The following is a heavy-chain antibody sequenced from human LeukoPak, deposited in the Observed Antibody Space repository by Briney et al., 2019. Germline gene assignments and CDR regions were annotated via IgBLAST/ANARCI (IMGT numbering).Heavy chain of an antibody. CDR3: AKTRGATGGLYYYYYMNV. CDR2: ISYDGSNK. V-gene: IGHV3-30*04. Sequence: GRSLRLSCAASGFTFSSYAMHWVRQAPGKGLEWVAVISYDGSNKYYADSVKGRFTISRDNSKNTLYLQMNSLRAEDTAVYYCAKTRGATGGLYYYYYMNVWGKGTTVTISS. CDR1: GFTFSSYA. D-gene: IGHD1-1*01. J-gene: IGHJ6*03.